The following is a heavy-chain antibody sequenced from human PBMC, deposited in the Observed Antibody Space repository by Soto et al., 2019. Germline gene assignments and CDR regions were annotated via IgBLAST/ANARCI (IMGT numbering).Heavy chain of an antibody. D-gene: IGHD2-2*01. CDR2: ISYDGSNK. V-gene: IGHV3-30*18. J-gene: IGHJ6*02. CDR3: AKDLNCSSTSCYVVYYYYYGMDV. Sequence: QVQLVESGGGVVQPGRSLRLSCAASGFTFSSYGMHWVRQAPGKGLEWVAVISYDGSNKYYADSVKGRFTISRDNSKNTLYRQMNSLRAEDTAVYYCAKDLNCSSTSCYVVYYYYYGMDVWGQGTTVTVSS. CDR1: GFTFSSYG.